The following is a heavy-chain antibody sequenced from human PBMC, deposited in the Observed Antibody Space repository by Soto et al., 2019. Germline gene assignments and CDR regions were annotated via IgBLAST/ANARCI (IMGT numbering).Heavy chain of an antibody. J-gene: IGHJ4*02. CDR3: ARDRSFGVVITWFDY. CDR1: GFTFSSYW. Sequence: GGSLRLSCAASGFTFSSYWMSWVRQAPGKGLEWVANIKQDGSEKYYVDSVKGRFTISRDNAKNSLYLQMNSLRAEDTAVYYCARDRSFGVVITWFDYWGQGTLVTVSS. CDR2: IKQDGSEK. V-gene: IGHV3-7*01. D-gene: IGHD3-3*01.